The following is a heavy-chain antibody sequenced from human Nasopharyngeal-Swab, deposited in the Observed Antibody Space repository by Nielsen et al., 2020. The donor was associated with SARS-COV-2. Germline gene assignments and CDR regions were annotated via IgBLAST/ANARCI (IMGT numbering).Heavy chain of an antibody. CDR1: GFSFSGYW. CDR3: ARDLSSIVGATPLVY. J-gene: IGHJ4*02. CDR2: INGDGTIT. D-gene: IGHD1-26*01. V-gene: IGHV3-74*03. Sequence: GGSLRLSCAASGFSFSGYWLHYVRQVPGKGLLWVSRINGDGTITTYADSVKGRFTISRDNAKNTLYLQMNSLRAEDTAVYYCARDLSSIVGATPLVYRGQGTLVTVSS.